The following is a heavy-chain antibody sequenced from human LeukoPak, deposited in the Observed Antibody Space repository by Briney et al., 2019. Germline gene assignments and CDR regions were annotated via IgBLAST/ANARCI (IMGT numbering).Heavy chain of an antibody. V-gene: IGHV1-8*01. D-gene: IGHD3-10*01. CDR2: MNPNSGNT. J-gene: IGHJ6*03. CDR3: AILRITMVRGVNRGYYYYMDV. Sequence: ASVKVSCKASGYTFTSYDINWVRQATGQGLEWMGWMNPNSGNTGYAQKFQGRVTMTRNTSISTAYMELSSLRSEDTAVYYCAILRITMVRGVNRGYYYYMDVWGKGTTLTVSS. CDR1: GYTFTSYD.